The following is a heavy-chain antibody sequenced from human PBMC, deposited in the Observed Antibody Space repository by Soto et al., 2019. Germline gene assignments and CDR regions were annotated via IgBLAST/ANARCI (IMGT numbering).Heavy chain of an antibody. CDR1: GGSVSRSTFY. CDR3: ARHIMEPTWWFDP. Sequence: SETLSLTCTVSGGSVSRSTFYWGWIRQPPGKGLEWIGSIHYSGSTYYNPSLKSRVTISVDTSKSQFSLRLSSVTAADTAVYHCARHIMEPTWWFDPWGQGTLVTVSS. D-gene: IGHD1-1*01. CDR2: IHYSGST. J-gene: IGHJ5*02. V-gene: IGHV4-39*01.